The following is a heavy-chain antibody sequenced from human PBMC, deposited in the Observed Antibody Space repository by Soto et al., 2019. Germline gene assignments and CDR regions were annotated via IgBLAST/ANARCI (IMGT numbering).Heavy chain of an antibody. CDR2: ITYDGRNQ. J-gene: IGHJ4*02. CDR3: AKDSDSGSSDLDY. V-gene: IGHV3-30*18. D-gene: IGHD1-26*01. CDR1: GFTFSSFG. Sequence: SLRLSCAASGFTFSSFGMHWVRQAPGKGLEWVTVITYDGRNQYYADSLEGRVTISRDNSKRMLYLQMNSLRDEDSAVYYCAKDSDSGSSDLDYWGQGTLVTVSS.